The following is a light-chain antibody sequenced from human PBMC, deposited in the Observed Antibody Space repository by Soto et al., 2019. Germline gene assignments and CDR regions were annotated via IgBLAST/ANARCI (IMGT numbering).Light chain of an antibody. J-gene: IGLJ3*02. CDR3: AAWDGSLNVVL. V-gene: IGLV1-44*01. CDR1: SSNIGTNT. CDR2: SSN. Sequence: QSVLTQPPSASGTPGQRVPISCSGSSSNIGTNTVNWYQQFPRSAPKLLMYSSNQRPSGVPDRFSGSKSGTSASLAISGLQSEDEADYYCAAWDGSLNVVLFGGGTKLTVL.